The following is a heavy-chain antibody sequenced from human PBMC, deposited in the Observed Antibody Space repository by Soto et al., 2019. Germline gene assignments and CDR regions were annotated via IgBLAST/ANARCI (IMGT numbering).Heavy chain of an antibody. CDR3: ARECCGGYDCYYYYFDY. CDR2: ISSSSSYI. Sequence: PGGSLRLSCAASGFTFSSYSMNWVRQAPGKGLEWVSSISSSSSYIYYADSVKGRFTISRDNAKNSLYLQMNSLRAEDTAVYYCARECCGGYDCYYYYFDYWGQGTLVTVSS. J-gene: IGHJ4*02. CDR1: GFTFSSYS. D-gene: IGHD5-12*01. V-gene: IGHV3-21*01.